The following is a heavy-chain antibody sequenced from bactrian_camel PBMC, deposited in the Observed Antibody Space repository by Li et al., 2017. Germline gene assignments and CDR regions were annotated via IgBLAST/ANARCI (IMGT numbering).Heavy chain of an antibody. CDR3: AATPCPPYDLGFFFSYPGISY. CDR2: SHSDGHT. CDR1: GYSGSISS. V-gene: IGHV3S53*01. Sequence: VQLVESGGGSVQPGGSLRLSCAVSGYSGSISSLCMAWFRQDPGKEREGVAASHSDGHTIYADSVKSRFTIPKHLEKNTLYLEMNNLKPEDTAMYYCAATPCPPYDLGFFFSYPGISYYGQGTQVTV. J-gene: IGHJ4*01. D-gene: IGHD5*01.